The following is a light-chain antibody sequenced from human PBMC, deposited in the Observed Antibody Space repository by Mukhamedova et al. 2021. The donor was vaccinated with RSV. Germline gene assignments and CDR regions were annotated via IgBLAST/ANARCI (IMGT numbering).Light chain of an antibody. CDR2: KAS. CDR3: RQYYSYPLT. J-gene: IGKJ3*01. V-gene: IGKV1-5*03. Sequence: WYQRRVHGKAPKLLIYKASSLESGVPSRFSGSGSGTEFTLTISSLQPDDFGTYYCRQYYSYPLTFGPGTKVDIK.